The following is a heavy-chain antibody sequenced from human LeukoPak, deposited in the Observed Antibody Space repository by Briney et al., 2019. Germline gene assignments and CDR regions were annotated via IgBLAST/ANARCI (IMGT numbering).Heavy chain of an antibody. CDR2: ISSGSPII. CDR3: ARERRASGSYYLDY. V-gene: IGHV3-48*01. CDR1: RFSFSSYS. Sequence: PGGSLRLSCAASRFSFSSYSMNWVRQAPGKGLEWVSYISSGSPIIYYADSVKGRFTISRDNAKNSLYLQMNSLRAEDTAVYYCARERRASGSYYLDYWGQGTLVTVSS. J-gene: IGHJ4*02. D-gene: IGHD1-26*01.